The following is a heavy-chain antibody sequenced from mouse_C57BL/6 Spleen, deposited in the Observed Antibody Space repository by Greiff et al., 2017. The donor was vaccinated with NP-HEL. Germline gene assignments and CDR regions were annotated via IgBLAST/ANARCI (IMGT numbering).Heavy chain of an antibody. CDR2: IYPGDGDT. CDR3: ARFYSNPPNGAYFDY. D-gene: IGHD2-5*01. CDR1: GYAFSSSW. V-gene: IGHV1-82*01. J-gene: IGHJ2*01. Sequence: LVESGPELVKPGASVKISCKASGYAFSSSWMNWVKQRPGKGLEWIGRIYPGDGDTNYNGKFKGKATLTADKSSSTAYMQLSSLTSEDSAVYFCARFYSNPPNGAYFDYWGQGTTLTVSS.